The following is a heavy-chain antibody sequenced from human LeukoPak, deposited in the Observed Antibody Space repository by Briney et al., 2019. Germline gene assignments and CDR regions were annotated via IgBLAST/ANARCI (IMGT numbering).Heavy chain of an antibody. D-gene: IGHD1-26*01. Sequence: PGGSLRLSCAASGFTFRRYGMSWVRQAPGKGLEWVSAISGSGGNTFYGDSVKGRFTISRDNSKNTLYLQMNSLRAEDTAVYYCAAMASGSYYYWGQGTLVTVSS. J-gene: IGHJ4*02. CDR2: ISGSGGNT. CDR3: AAMASGSYYY. CDR1: GFTFRRYG. V-gene: IGHV3-23*01.